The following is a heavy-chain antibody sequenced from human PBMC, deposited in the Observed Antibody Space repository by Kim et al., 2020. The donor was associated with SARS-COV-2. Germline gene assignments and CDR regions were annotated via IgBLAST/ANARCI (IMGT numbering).Heavy chain of an antibody. CDR1: GFTFDDYA. CDR3: AKGSYSSGWYFYYYYGMDV. CDR2: ISGDGGST. J-gene: IGHJ6*02. Sequence: GGSLRLSCAASGFTFDDYAMHWVRLAPGKGLEWVSLISGDGGSTYYADSVKGRFTISRDNSKNSLYLQMNSLRTEDTALYYCAKGSYSSGWYFYYYYGMDVWGQGTTVTVSS. V-gene: IGHV3-43*02. D-gene: IGHD6-19*01.